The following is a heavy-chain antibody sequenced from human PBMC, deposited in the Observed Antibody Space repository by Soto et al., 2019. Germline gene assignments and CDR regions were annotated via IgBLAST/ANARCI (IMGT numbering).Heavy chain of an antibody. CDR1: GFSFNSYV. CDR3: TKVLVEETLGDGMGV. J-gene: IGHJ6*02. D-gene: IGHD3-16*01. V-gene: IGHV3-23*01. Sequence: GGSLRLSCVGSGFSFNSYVMSWVRQAPGKGLEWVSSISGAGGSTYYAGSVKGRFTISRDNSRDTLSLQMNSLRGEDTDKYYCTKVLVEETLGDGMGVWGPGTTVTVSS. CDR2: ISGAGGST.